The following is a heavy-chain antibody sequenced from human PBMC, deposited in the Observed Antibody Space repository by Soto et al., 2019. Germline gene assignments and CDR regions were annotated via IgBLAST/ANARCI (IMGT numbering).Heavy chain of an antibody. CDR3: ARYYRGSGRYFFDY. D-gene: IGHD6-19*01. CDR2: INQGGGVT. CDR1: GFTFISSF. Sequence: GGSLRLSCVASGFTFISSFMGCIRQAPGKGLEWVANINQGGGVTYYVDSVEGRFTISRDNTKDSLYLQMNSLRGEGTAIYYCARYYRGSGRYFFDYWGQGTPVTVSS. V-gene: IGHV3-7*03. J-gene: IGHJ4*02.